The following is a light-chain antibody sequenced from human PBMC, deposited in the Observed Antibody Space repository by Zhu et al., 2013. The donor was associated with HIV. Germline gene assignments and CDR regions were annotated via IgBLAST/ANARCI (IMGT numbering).Light chain of an antibody. CDR3: AAWDGSLNVGV. V-gene: IGLV1-44*01. CDR1: SSDIGSNT. CDR2: SNN. J-gene: IGLJ3*02. Sequence: QSVLTQPPSASGTPGQRVTISCSGSSSDIGSNTVNWYQQLPGTAPKLLIFSNNQRPSGVPDRFSGSKSGTSASLAISGLQPEDEADYYCAAWDGSLNVGVFGGGTKLTVL.